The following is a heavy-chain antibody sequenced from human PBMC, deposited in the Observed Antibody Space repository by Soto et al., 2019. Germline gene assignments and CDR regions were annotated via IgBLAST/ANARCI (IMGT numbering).Heavy chain of an antibody. CDR1: GFTFSSYS. J-gene: IGHJ6*03. Sequence: GGSLRLSCAASGFTFSSYSMNWVRQAPGKGLEWVSFISSSSSYIYYADSVKGRFTISRDNAKNSLYLQMNSLRAEDTAVYYCARVRNFGYYYYYMDVWGKGTTVTVS. V-gene: IGHV3-21*01. CDR2: ISSSSSYI. CDR3: ARVRNFGYYYYYMDV. D-gene: IGHD4-4*01.